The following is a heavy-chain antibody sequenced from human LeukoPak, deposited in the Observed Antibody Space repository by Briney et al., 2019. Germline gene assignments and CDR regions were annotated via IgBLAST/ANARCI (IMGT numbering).Heavy chain of an antibody. CDR1: GFTFSSYW. D-gene: IGHD6-19*01. CDR2: IKQDGSEK. Sequence: PGGSLRLSCAASGFTFSSYWMSWVRQAPGKGLEWVANIKQDGSEKYYVDSVKGRFTISRDNAKNSLYLQMNSLRADDTAVYYCARAGSSGWLTYYFDYWGQGTLVTVSS. J-gene: IGHJ4*02. CDR3: ARAGSSGWLTYYFDY. V-gene: IGHV3-7*01.